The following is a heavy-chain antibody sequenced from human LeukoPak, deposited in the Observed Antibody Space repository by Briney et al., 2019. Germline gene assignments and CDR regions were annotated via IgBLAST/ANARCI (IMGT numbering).Heavy chain of an antibody. Sequence: GGSLRLSCAASGFTFSSYWMHWVRQAPGKGLVWVSRINSDGSSTNYADSVKGRFTISRDNAKNTLYLQMNSLRAEDTAMYYCARDYYASGSHDSWGQGALVTVSS. V-gene: IGHV3-74*01. CDR3: ARDYYASGSHDS. J-gene: IGHJ4*02. D-gene: IGHD3-10*01. CDR1: GFTFSSYW. CDR2: INSDGSST.